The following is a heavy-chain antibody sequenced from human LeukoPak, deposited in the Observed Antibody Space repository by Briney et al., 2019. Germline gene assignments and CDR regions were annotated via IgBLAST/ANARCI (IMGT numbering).Heavy chain of an antibody. J-gene: IGHJ5*02. CDR2: IYTSGST. D-gene: IGHD6-13*01. CDR1: GGSISSYY. CDR3: AREYSSSWSNWFDP. Sequence: SETLSLXCTVSGGSISSYYWSWIRQTAGKGLEWIGRIYTSGSTNYNPSLKSRVTMSVDTSKNQFSLKLSSVTAADTAVYYCAREYSSSWSNWFDPWGQGTLVTVSS. V-gene: IGHV4-4*07.